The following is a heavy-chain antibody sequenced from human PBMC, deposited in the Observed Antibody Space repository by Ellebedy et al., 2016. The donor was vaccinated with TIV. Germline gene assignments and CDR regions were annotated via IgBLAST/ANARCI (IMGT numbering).Heavy chain of an antibody. CDR3: ARVIRARFDP. Sequence: SETLSLTCTVSGGSISTSYWSWIRQPPGKGLEWIGYISYSGSTNYNPSLKSRVAISVDTSKTQFSLKLSSLTAADTAVYYCARVIRARFDPWGQGTLVTVSS. CDR1: GGSISTSY. V-gene: IGHV4-59*01. J-gene: IGHJ5*02. CDR2: ISYSGST.